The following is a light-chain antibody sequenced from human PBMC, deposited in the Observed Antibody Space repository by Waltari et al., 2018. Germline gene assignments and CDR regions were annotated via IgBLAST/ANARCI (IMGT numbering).Light chain of an antibody. Sequence: QSALTQPASVSGSPGQSITISCTGTSSDIGAYNYVSWYQQPPGKAPKLMIYDVSKRPSGVSNRFSGSKSDNTASLTISGLQAEDEAAYCCSSYMTATSVVFGGGTTLTVL. CDR1: SSDIGAYNY. CDR2: DVS. J-gene: IGLJ3*02. CDR3: SSYMTATSVV. V-gene: IGLV2-14*03.